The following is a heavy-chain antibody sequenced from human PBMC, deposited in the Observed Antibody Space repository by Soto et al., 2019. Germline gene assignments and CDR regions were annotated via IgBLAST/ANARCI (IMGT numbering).Heavy chain of an antibody. D-gene: IGHD2-2*01. CDR3: ARYCSSTSCYYYFQH. V-gene: IGHV1-2*02. CDR1: GYTFTGYY. Sequence: ASVKVSCKASGYTFTGYYMHWVRQAPGQGLEWMGWISPNSGGTNYAQKFQGRVTMTRDTSISTAYMELSRLRSDDTAVYYCARYCSSTSCYYYFQHWGQGTLVTVSS. J-gene: IGHJ1*01. CDR2: ISPNSGGT.